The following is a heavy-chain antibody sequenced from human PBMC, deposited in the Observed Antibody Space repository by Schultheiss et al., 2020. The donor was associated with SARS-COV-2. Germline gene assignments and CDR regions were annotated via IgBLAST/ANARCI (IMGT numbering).Heavy chain of an antibody. D-gene: IGHD3-3*01. CDR1: GFTFSSYA. Sequence: GGSLRLSCAASGFTFSSYAMHWVRQAPGKGLEWVAVISYDGSNKYYADSVKGRFTISRDNSKNTLYLEMNSLRAEDTAVYYCAKDGVGHFDYWGQGTLVTVSS. J-gene: IGHJ4*02. V-gene: IGHV3-30*04. CDR2: ISYDGSNK. CDR3: AKDGVGHFDY.